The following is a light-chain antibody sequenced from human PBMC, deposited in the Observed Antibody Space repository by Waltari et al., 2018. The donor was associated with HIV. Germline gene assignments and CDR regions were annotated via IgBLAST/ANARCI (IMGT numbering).Light chain of an antibody. J-gene: IGLJ2*01. V-gene: IGLV2-11*01. CDR1: NNDVGGYWY. CDR2: DVN. Sequence: QSPLTQPRSVSGSPGQSVTISCTGTNNDVGGYWYVSWYQQHPGKATKLLIFDVNKGPSGVPDRFTGSKSGNTASLTISGLQAEDEADYSCCSYGPSDTPVVFGVGTKLTVL. CDR3: CSYGPSDTPVV.